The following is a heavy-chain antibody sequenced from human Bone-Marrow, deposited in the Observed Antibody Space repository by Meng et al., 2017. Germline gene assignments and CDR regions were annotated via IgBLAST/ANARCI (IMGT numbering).Heavy chain of an antibody. Sequence: SVKVSCTASGYTFTGYYMHWVRQAPGQGLEWMGRINPNSGGTNYAQKFQGRVTMTRDTSISTAYMELSRLRSDDTAVYYRARGFFGSNDAFDIWGQGTMVTVSS. CDR2: INPNSGGT. CDR1: GYTFTGYY. V-gene: IGHV1-2*06. D-gene: IGHD4-11*01. CDR3: ARGFFGSNDAFDI. J-gene: IGHJ3*02.